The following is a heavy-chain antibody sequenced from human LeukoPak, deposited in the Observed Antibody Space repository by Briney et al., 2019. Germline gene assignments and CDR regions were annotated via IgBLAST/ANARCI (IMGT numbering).Heavy chain of an antibody. CDR2: ISGGGGST. J-gene: IGHJ4*02. V-gene: IGHV3-23*01. CDR1: GFTFSTYA. CDR3: AKGGKWDVTPFDY. Sequence: GGSLRLSCAASGFTFSTYAMSWVRQAPGRGLEWVSTISGGGGSTYYADSVKGRFTISRDNSKNTLYLQVNSLRAEDTAVYYCAKGGKWDVTPFDYWGQGTLVTVSS. D-gene: IGHD1-26*01.